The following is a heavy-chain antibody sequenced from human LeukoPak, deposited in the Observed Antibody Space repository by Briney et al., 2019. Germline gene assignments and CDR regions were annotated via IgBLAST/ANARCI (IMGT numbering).Heavy chain of an antibody. CDR1: AYAFTGYG. J-gene: IGHJ5*02. D-gene: IGHD2-2*01. CDR3: ARDSSANRPRQGWFDP. Sequence: ASVKVSCKASAYAFTGYGINWVRQAPGQGLEWMGWISPYTGDTNYAQTFQGRVTMTTDTSTTTAYMELRRLRSDDTAVYYCARDSSANRPRQGWFDPWGQGTLVTVSS. CDR2: ISPYTGDT. V-gene: IGHV1-18*01.